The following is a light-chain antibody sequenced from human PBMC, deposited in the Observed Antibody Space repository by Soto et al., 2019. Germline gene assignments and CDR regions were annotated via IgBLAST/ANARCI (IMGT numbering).Light chain of an antibody. Sequence: QSALTQPASVSGSPGQSITISCTGTSSDIGTYNYVSWYQQHPGKVPKLMIYEVSNRPSGVSNRFSGSKSGNTASLTISGLQAEDEAEYYCSSYTNINTRACVFGTGTKLTVL. CDR1: SSDIGTYNY. CDR3: SSYTNINTRACV. V-gene: IGLV2-14*01. J-gene: IGLJ1*01. CDR2: EVS.